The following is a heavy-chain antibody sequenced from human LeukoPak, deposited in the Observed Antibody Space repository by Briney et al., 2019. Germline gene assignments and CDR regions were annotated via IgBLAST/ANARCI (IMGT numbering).Heavy chain of an antibody. Sequence: PGGSLRLSCAASGFTFCGSAMHWIRQASGKGLEWVGRIRSKANSYATAYAASVKGRFTISRDDSKNTAYLQMNSLNTEDTAVYYCTRSAELLWFGEYLSNWGQGTLVTVSS. V-gene: IGHV3-73*01. CDR1: GFTFCGSA. CDR2: IRSKANSYAT. J-gene: IGHJ4*02. D-gene: IGHD3-10*01. CDR3: TRSAELLWFGEYLSN.